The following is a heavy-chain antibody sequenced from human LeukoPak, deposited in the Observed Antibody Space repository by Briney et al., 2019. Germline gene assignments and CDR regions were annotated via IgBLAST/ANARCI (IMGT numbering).Heavy chain of an antibody. CDR3: AKDLEEYYYDSSLGW. V-gene: IGHV3-30*04. CDR2: ISYDGSNK. Sequence: SGGSLRLSCAASGFTFSSYAMHWVRQAPGKGLEWVAVISYDGSNKYYADSVKGRFTISRDDSKNTLYLQMNSLRAEDTAVYYCAKDLEEYYYDSSLGWWGQGTLVTVSS. CDR1: GFTFSSYA. D-gene: IGHD3-22*01. J-gene: IGHJ4*02.